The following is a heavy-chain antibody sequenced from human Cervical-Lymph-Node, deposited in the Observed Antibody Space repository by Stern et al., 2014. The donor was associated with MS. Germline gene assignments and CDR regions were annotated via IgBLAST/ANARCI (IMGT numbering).Heavy chain of an antibody. CDR3: ASPVTLTVGAMEV. V-gene: IGHV1-69*01. D-gene: IGHD4-17*01. J-gene: IGHJ6*02. CDR1: GGTFSTYP. Sequence: QMQLVQSGAEVKKPGSSVKVSCKASGGTFSTYPIIWVRQAPGQGLEWMGGIIPVFGTANYAQKFQGRVTITAADSSSTAYMELSSLRSEDTAVYYCASPVTLTVGAMEVWGQGTTITVSS. CDR2: IIPVFGTA.